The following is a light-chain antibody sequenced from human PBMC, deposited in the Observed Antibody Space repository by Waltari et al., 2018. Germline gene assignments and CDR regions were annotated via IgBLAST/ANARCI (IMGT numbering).Light chain of an antibody. V-gene: IGKV1-33*01. CDR3: QQYDSLLT. Sequence: DIQMTPSPSSLSASVGDRVNITCQASQDISNYVSWYQHKPGKAPSLLIYDASNLEAGVSSRFSGSGSGTIFTLTINSLRPEDIATYYCQQYDSLLTFGGGTKVQI. CDR2: DAS. CDR1: QDISNY. J-gene: IGKJ4*01.